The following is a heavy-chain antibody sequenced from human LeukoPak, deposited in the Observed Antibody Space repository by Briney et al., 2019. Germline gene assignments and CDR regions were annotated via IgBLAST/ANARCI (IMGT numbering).Heavy chain of an antibody. D-gene: IGHD3-10*01. CDR3: AKDDRITMVRGVVTGFDY. CDR1: GFTFSSYA. J-gene: IGHJ4*02. Sequence: GGSLRLSCAASGFTFSSYAMTWVRQAPGKGLEWVSAISGSGGSKYYADSVKGRFTISRDNSKNTLYLQMSSLRAEDTAVYYCAKDDRITMVRGVVTGFDYWGQGTLVTVSS. V-gene: IGHV3-23*01. CDR2: ISGSGGSK.